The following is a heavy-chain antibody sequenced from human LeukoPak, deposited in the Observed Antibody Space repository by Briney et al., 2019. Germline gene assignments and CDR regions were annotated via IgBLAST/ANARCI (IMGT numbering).Heavy chain of an antibody. D-gene: IGHD4-17*01. CDR2: IYHSGST. Sequence: PSETLSLTCTVSGYSISSGYYWGWIRQPPGKGLEWIGSIYHSGSTYYNPSLKSRVTISVDTSKNQFSLKLSSVTAADTAVYYCARTYGDYSFAFDYWGQGTLVTVSS. CDR3: ARTYGDYSFAFDY. CDR1: GYSISSGYY. J-gene: IGHJ4*02. V-gene: IGHV4-38-2*02.